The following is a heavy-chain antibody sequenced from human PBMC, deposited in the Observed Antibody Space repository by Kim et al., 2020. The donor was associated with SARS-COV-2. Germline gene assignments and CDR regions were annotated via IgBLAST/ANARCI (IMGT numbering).Heavy chain of an antibody. CDR3: TTDRTYYYYGMDV. J-gene: IGHJ6*02. Sequence: DDAAPVNGRFTISRDDSKNTLYLQMNSLKTEDTAVYYCTTDRTYYYYGMDVWGQGTTVTVSS. V-gene: IGHV3-15*01.